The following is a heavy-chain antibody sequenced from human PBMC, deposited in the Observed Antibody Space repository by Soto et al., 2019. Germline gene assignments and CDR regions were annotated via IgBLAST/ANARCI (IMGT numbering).Heavy chain of an antibody. D-gene: IGHD2-21*01. J-gene: IGHJ1*01. CDR3: TRAQELLPKY. CDR1: GGSISSYY. V-gene: IGHV4-59*01. Sequence: SETLSLTCTVSGGSISSYYWSWIRQPPGKGLEWIGYIYYSGSTNYNPSLKSRVTISVDTSKNQFSLKLSSLTSEDTAVYFCTRAQELLPKYWGQGTQVTVSS. CDR2: IYYSGST.